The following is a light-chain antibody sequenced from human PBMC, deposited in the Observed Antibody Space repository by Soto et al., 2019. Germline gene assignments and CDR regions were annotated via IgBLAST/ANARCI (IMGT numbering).Light chain of an antibody. CDR3: QQSYSTPPDT. Sequence: DIQMTQSPSSLSASVGDRVTITCRANQSISSYLNWYQQKPGKAPKLLIYAASSLQSGVPSRFSGSGSGTDFTLTISSLQPEDFATYYCQQSYSTPPDTFGQGTKLEIK. CDR1: QSISSY. CDR2: AAS. V-gene: IGKV1-39*01. J-gene: IGKJ2*01.